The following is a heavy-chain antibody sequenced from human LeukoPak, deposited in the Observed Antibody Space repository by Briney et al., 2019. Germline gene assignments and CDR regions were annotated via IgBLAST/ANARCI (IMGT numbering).Heavy chain of an antibody. CDR2: ISWNSGSI. J-gene: IGHJ4*02. CDR3: AKDVRGSGTNCLDY. CDR1: GFTFDDYA. D-gene: IGHD2-2*01. V-gene: IGHV3-9*01. Sequence: GGSLRLSCAASGFTFDDYAMPWVRQAPGKGLEWVSGISWNSGSIGYADSVKGRFTISRDNAKNSLYLQMHSLRAEDTALYYCAKDVRGSGTNCLDYWGQGTLVTVSS.